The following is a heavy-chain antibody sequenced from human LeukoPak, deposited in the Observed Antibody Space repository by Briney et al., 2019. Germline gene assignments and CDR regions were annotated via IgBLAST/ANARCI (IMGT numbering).Heavy chain of an antibody. CDR2: ISSSSSYI. CDR1: GFTFSSYS. D-gene: IGHD6-19*01. Sequence: PGGSLRLSCAASGFTFSSYSMNWVRQAPGKGLEWVSSISSSSSYIYYADSVKGRFTISRDNAKNSLYLQMNSLRAEDTAVYYCARDQGPSIAVAGPGGYWDQGTLVTVSS. CDR3: ARDQGPSIAVAGPGGY. V-gene: IGHV3-21*01. J-gene: IGHJ4*02.